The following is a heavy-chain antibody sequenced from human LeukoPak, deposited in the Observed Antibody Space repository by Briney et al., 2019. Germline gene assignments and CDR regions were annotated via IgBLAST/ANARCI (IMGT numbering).Heavy chain of an antibody. CDR3: ARDRVTMVRGVIKTFFDY. CDR2: IYYSGST. V-gene: IGHV4-39*07. J-gene: IGHJ4*02. D-gene: IGHD3-10*01. Sequence: SETLSLTCTVSGGSISSSSYYWGWIRQPPGKGLEWIGSIYYSGSTYYNPSLKSRVTISVDTSKNQFSLKLSSVTAADTAVYYCARDRVTMVRGVIKTFFDYWGQGTLVTVSS. CDR1: GGSISSSSYY.